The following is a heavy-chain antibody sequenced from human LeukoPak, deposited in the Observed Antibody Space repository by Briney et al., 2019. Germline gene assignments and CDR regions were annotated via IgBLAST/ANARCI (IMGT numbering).Heavy chain of an antibody. Sequence: GGSLRLSCAASGFTFSSYSMNWVRQAPGKGLDWVSSISSSSSSIYYADSVKGRFTISRDNAKNSLSLQMNSLRAEDTAVYYCAKQVGGMVGAFDIWGQGTMVTVSS. V-gene: IGHV3-21*01. CDR2: ISSSSSSI. CDR3: AKQVGGMVGAFDI. J-gene: IGHJ3*02. D-gene: IGHD3-10*01. CDR1: GFTFSSYS.